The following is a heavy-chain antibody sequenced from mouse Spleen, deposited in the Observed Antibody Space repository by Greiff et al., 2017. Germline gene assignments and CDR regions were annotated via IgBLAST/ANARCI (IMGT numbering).Heavy chain of an antibody. J-gene: IGHJ2*01. D-gene: IGHD1-2*01. Sequence: EVQLQQSGPELVKPGASVKISCKASGYSFTGYYMNWVKQSPEKSLEWIGEINPSTGGTTYNQKFKAKATLTVDKSSSTAYMHLKSLTSEDSAVYYCARSLTTATSYWGQGTTLTVSS. CDR3: ARSLTTATSY. CDR2: INPSTGGT. CDR1: GYSFTGYY. V-gene: IGHV1-42*01.